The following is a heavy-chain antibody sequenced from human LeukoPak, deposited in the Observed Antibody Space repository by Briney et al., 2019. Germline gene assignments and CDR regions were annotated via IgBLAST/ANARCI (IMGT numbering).Heavy chain of an antibody. CDR3: TTAGIPVAGPYFDY. V-gene: IGHV3-15*01. CDR1: GFTFSNAW. Sequence: GGSLRLSCAASGFTFSNAWMSWVRQAPGKGLEWVGGIKSKTDGGTTDYAAPVKGRFTISRDDSKNTLYLQMNSLKTEDTAVYYCTTAGIPVAGPYFDYWGQGTLVTVSS. CDR2: IKSKTDGGTT. D-gene: IGHD6-19*01. J-gene: IGHJ4*02.